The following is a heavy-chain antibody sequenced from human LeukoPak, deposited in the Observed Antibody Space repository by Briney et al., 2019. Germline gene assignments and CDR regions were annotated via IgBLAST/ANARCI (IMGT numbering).Heavy chain of an antibody. CDR2: IHSGGRT. CDR1: GFTFSSYG. Sequence: GRSLRLSCAASGFTFSSYGMHWVRQAPGKGLEWVSVIHSGGRTKYADSVRDRFTISRDTAKNTVYLQMNSLRVDDTAAYYCARPGSASGYWVHWGQGTLVTVSS. CDR3: ARPGSASGYWVH. D-gene: IGHD3-3*01. J-gene: IGHJ4*02. V-gene: IGHV3-66*01.